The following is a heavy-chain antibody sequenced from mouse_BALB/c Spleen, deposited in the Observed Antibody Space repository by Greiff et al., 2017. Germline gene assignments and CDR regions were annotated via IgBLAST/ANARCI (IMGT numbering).Heavy chain of an antibody. D-gene: IGHD1-2*01. CDR3: AREKTTATYYFDY. V-gene: IGHV1-83*01. CDR2: IYPGSGST. Sequence: VQLQQSGPELVKPGASVKMSCKASGYTFTDYAISWVKQRPGQGLEWIGEIYPGSGSTNYNEKFKGKATLTADKSSNTAYMQLRSLTSEDSAVYFCAREKTTATYYFDYWGQGTTLTVSS. CDR1: GYTFTDYA. J-gene: IGHJ2*01.